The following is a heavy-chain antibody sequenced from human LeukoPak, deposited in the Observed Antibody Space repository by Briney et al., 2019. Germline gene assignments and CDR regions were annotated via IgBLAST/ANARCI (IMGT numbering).Heavy chain of an antibody. D-gene: IGHD5-18*01. J-gene: IGHJ4*02. CDR1: GFTFSSYG. Sequence: GGSLRLSCAASGFTFSSYGMHWVRQAPGKGLEWVAFIRYDGSNKYYADSVKGRFTISRDNSKNTLYLQMNSLRAEDTAVYYCARGRWLTFDYWGQGTLVTVSS. CDR3: ARGRWLTFDY. CDR2: IRYDGSNK. V-gene: IGHV3-30*02.